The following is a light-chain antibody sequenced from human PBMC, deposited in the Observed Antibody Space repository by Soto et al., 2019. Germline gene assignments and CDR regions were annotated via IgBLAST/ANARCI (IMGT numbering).Light chain of an antibody. CDR1: SSNIGSNY. Sequence: QSVLTQPPSASGATGQRVTISCSGSSSNIGSNYVYWYQQLPGTAPKLLIYRNNQRPSGVPDRFSGSKSGTSASLAISGLRSEDEADYHCAAWDDSLSVWVFGGGTKLTVL. V-gene: IGLV1-47*01. J-gene: IGLJ3*02. CDR2: RNN. CDR3: AAWDDSLSVWV.